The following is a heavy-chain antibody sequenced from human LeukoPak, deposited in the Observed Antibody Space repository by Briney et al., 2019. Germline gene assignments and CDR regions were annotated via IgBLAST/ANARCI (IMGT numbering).Heavy chain of an antibody. V-gene: IGHV4-39*01. CDR2: IYYSGST. CDR3: ARQYYYDTSGYYPWFYP. D-gene: IGHD3-22*01. Sequence: PSETLSLTCTVSGGSISSSSYYWGWIRQPPGTGLEWIGSIYYSGSTYYNPSLKSRVTISVDTSKNQFSLKLSSVTAADTAVYYCARQYYYDTSGYYPWFYPWGQGTLVTVPS. CDR1: GGSISSSSYY. J-gene: IGHJ5*02.